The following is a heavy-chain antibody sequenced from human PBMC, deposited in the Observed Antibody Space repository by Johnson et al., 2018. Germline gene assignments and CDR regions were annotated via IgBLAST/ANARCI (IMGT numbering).Heavy chain of an antibody. CDR3: ARIGASGDV. CDR1: GYSFINYW. Sequence: VQLVQSGAEVKKPGESLKISCKASGYSFINYWIGWVRQMPGKGLEWMGIIYPHDSDTRYIPSFQGQVTMSADKSITTAYLQWNSLKASDTAMYYCARIGASGDVWGQGTLVTVSA. CDR2: IYPHDSDT. J-gene: IGHJ4*02. D-gene: IGHD2-21*01. V-gene: IGHV5-51*03.